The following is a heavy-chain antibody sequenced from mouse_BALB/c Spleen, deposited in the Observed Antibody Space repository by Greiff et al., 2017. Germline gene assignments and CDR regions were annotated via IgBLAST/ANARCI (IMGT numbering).Heavy chain of an antibody. Sequence: QVQLQQPGAELVKPGASVKLSCKASGYTFTSYWMHWVKQRPGQGLEWIGEINPSNGGTNFNEKFKSKATLTVDKSSSTAYMQLSSLTSEDSAVYYCTRCYGNYVYFDYWGQGTTLTVSS. CDR2: INPSNGGT. J-gene: IGHJ2*01. V-gene: IGHV1S81*02. CDR3: TRCYGNYVYFDY. CDR1: GYTFTSYW. D-gene: IGHD2-1*01.